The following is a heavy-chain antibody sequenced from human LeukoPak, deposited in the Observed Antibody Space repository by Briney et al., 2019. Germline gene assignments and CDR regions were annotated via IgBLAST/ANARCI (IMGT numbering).Heavy chain of an antibody. CDR2: ISHSGGST. Sequence: GGSLRLSCAASGFTFSSCALSWVRQAPGMGLQWVSAISHSGGSTCYADSVKGRFTISRDNSKNTLYLQMNSLRAEDTAVYYCAKAPIYDSTGYYREYDYWGQGTLVTVSS. V-gene: IGHV3-23*01. D-gene: IGHD3-22*01. CDR1: GFTFSSCA. J-gene: IGHJ4*02. CDR3: AKAPIYDSTGYYREYDY.